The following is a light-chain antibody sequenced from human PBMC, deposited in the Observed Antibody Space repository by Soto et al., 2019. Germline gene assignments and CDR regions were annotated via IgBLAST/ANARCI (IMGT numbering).Light chain of an antibody. J-gene: IGKJ2*01. Sequence: IQMTKSPSSLSAAVGDRVTITSRSSQSINSYLNWYQQKPGKAPKLLFYAASNLQSGVPSTFSGSGSGTEFAVTISSLQHDDFATYYCQQSYSSPYTFGQGTNVDIK. CDR2: AAS. V-gene: IGKV1-39*01. CDR1: QSINSY. CDR3: QQSYSSPYT.